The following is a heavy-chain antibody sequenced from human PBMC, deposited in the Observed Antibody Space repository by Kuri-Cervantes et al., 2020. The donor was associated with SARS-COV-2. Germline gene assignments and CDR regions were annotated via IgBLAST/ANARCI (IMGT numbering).Heavy chain of an antibody. D-gene: IGHD3-10*01. V-gene: IGHV3-7*03. J-gene: IGHJ3*02. Sequence: GGPLRLSCATSGFTFSAYSMNWVRQAPGKGLEWVANIREDGTERCYVDSVKGRFTISRDNAKNSLSLQMNNLRAEDTAVYYCAREGSGSGDAFDIWGQGTMVTVSS. CDR3: AREGSGSGDAFDI. CDR1: GFTFSAYS. CDR2: IREDGTER.